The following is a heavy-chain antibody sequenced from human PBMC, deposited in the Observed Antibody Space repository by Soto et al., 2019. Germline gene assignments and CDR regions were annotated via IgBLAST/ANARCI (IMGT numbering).Heavy chain of an antibody. Sequence: EVQLLESGGGLVQPGGSLRLSCAASGFTFSSYAMSWVRQAPGKGLEWVAAISGSGGSTYYADSVKGRFTISRDNSKNPLYLQMKGLKAGDRGVYYCAKGGGGGKHRYGMDVLGQGTTVTLSS. CDR1: GFTFSSYA. CDR2: ISGSGGST. V-gene: IGHV3-23*01. D-gene: IGHD3-16*01. J-gene: IGHJ6*01. CDR3: AKGGGGGKHRYGMDV.